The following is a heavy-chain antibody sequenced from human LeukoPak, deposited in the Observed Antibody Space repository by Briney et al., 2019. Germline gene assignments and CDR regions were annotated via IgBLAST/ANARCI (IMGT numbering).Heavy chain of an antibody. D-gene: IGHD5-12*01. J-gene: IGHJ4*02. CDR3: ARDGEVATFDY. Sequence: WXXQXPXXXLXWMGWINPNSGGTNYAQKFQGRVTMTRDTSIGTAYMELSRLRSDDTAVYYCARDGEVATFDYWGQGTLVTVSS. V-gene: IGHV1-2*02. CDR2: INPNSGGT.